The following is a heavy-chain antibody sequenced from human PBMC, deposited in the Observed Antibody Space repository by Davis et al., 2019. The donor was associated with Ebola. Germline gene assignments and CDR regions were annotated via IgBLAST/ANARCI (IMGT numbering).Heavy chain of an antibody. Sequence: GSLRLSCTDSVITFSSYAMTWIRQPPGKGLEWIGYIYYSGSTNYNPSLKSRVTISVDTSKNQFSLKLSSVTAADTAVYYCARDPPRVSWGQGTLVTVSS. J-gene: IGHJ5*02. CDR3: ARDPPRVS. D-gene: IGHD2-8*01. V-gene: IGHV4-59*12. CDR2: IYYSGST. CDR1: VITFSSYA.